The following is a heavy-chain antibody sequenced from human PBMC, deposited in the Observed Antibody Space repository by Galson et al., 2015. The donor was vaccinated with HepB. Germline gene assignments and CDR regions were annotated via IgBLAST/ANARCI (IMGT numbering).Heavy chain of an antibody. Sequence: SVKVSCKVSGYTLTELSMHWVRQAPGKGLEWMGGFDPEDGETIYAQKFQGRVTMTEDTSTDTAYMELSSLRSEDTAVYYCATVVTMIPPRDWFDPWGQGTLVTVSS. CDR3: ATVVTMIPPRDWFDP. J-gene: IGHJ5*02. CDR2: FDPEDGET. D-gene: IGHD3-22*01. V-gene: IGHV1-24*01. CDR1: GYTLTELS.